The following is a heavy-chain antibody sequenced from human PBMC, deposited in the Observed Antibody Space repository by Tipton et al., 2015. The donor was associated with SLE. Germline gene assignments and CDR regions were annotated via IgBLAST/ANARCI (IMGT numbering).Heavy chain of an antibody. CDR2: IYYSGST. V-gene: IGHV4-59*01. CDR1: GGSISPYY. CDR3: ARAGYSYDSGYYFNH. D-gene: IGHD5-18*01. J-gene: IGHJ4*02. Sequence: TLSLTCTVPGGSISPYYWTWVRQPPGKGLEWIGFIYYSGSTNYNPSLKSRVTISLDTSKNQFSLKLSSMTAADTAVYYCARAGYSYDSGYYFNHWGQGTLAT.